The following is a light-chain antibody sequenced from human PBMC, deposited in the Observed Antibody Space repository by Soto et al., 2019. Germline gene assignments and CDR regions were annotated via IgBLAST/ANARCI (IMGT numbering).Light chain of an antibody. V-gene: IGLV2-8*01. CDR2: EVS. CDR3: SSYAGSNKSV. J-gene: IGLJ1*01. Sequence: QSGVTQPPSASGSPGQSVTISCTGTSSDLGGYNYVSWYQQHPGKAPKLMIYEVSKRPSGVPDRFSGSKSGNTASLTVSGLQPEDEADYYCSSYAGSNKSVFGTGTKVTVL. CDR1: SSDLGGYNY.